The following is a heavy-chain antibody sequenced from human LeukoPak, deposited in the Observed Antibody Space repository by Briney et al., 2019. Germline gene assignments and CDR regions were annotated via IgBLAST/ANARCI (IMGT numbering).Heavy chain of an antibody. CDR2: IYHSGST. J-gene: IGHJ4*02. D-gene: IGHD3-22*01. Sequence: SQTLSLTCAVSGGSISSGGYSWSWIRQPPGKGLEWIGYIYHSGSTYYNPSLKSRVTISVDRSRNQFSLKLSSVTAADTAVYYCARAQADYYDSTETYYFDYWGQGTLVTVSS. V-gene: IGHV4-30-2*01. CDR1: GGSISSGGYS. CDR3: ARAQADYYDSTETYYFDY.